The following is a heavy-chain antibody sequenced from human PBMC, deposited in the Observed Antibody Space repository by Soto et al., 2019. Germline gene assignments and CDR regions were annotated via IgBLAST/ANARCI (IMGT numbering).Heavy chain of an antibody. V-gene: IGHV3-23*01. CDR3: ARVWERAVTTRNYFYGMDV. D-gene: IGHD4-17*01. CDR1: GFTFSSYA. Sequence: EVQLLESGGGLVQPGGSLRLSCAASGFTFSSYAMSWVRQVPGKGLEWVSTISGSGGSTYLADSVNGRFTISRDNSKNTLYLQMNSLRAEETAVYSCARVWERAVTTRNYFYGMDVWGQGTTVTVSS. CDR2: ISGSGGST. J-gene: IGHJ6*02.